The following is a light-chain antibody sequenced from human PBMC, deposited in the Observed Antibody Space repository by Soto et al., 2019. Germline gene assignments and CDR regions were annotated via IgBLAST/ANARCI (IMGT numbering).Light chain of an antibody. Sequence: HSVLTQPASVSGSPGQSITISCTGTSSDVGAYDFVSWYQQHPGKAPKYLIYEVSNRPSGVSDRFSGSKSGTTASLTISGLQAEDEADYYCSSYTTTDPYVFGTGTKLTVL. J-gene: IGLJ1*01. CDR2: EVS. CDR3: SSYTTTDPYV. V-gene: IGLV2-14*01. CDR1: SSDVGAYDF.